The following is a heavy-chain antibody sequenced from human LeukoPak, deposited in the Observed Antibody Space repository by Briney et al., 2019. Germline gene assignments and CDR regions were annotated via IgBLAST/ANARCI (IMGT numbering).Heavy chain of an antibody. V-gene: IGHV3-48*02. J-gene: IGHJ4*02. CDR2: ISSSSSTI. CDR3: ASDYYDSSGYYSR. CDR1: GFTFSSYS. Sequence: PGGSLRLSCAASGFTFSSYSMNWVRQAPGKGLEWVSYISSSSSTIYYADPVKGRFTISRDNAKNSLYLQMNSLRDEDTAVYYCASDYYDSSGYYSRWGQGTLVTVSS. D-gene: IGHD3-22*01.